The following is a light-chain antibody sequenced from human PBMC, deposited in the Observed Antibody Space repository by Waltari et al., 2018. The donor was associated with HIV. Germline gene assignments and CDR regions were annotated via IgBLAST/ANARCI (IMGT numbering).Light chain of an antibody. CDR2: RAS. CDR3: QQYNNWPPLT. V-gene: IGKV3-15*01. CDR1: QSVSSN. Sequence: IVMTQSPATLSVSPGERATLSCRASQSVSSNLAWYQQKPGQAPRLLIYRASTRATGVPARFSGSGSGTDFTLTINSLQSEDFAVYYCQQYNNWPPLTFGGGTKVEIK. J-gene: IGKJ4*01.